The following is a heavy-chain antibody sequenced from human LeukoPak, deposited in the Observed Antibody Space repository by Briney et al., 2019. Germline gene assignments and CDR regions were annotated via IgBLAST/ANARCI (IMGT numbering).Heavy chain of an antibody. Sequence: ASVKVSCKASGFPXTSYGITWVRQAPGQGLEWMGWISAYNGDTFYAQKVQGRVSMTTDTSTSTAYMELRSLTSDDTAVYYCARKAVLLGYFDNWGQGTLVTVSS. CDR2: ISAYNGDT. CDR3: ARKAVLLGYFDN. CDR1: GFPXTSYG. J-gene: IGHJ4*02. D-gene: IGHD3-10*01. V-gene: IGHV1-18*01.